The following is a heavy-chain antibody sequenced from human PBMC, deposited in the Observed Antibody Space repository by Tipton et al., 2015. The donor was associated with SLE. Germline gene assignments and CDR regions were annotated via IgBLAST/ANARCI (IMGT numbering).Heavy chain of an antibody. D-gene: IGHD2-15*01. CDR1: GGSIGSSGYY. CDR2: IYYSGSA. Sequence: TLSLTCTVSGGSIGSSGYYWGWIRQPPGKGLEWIGSIYYSGSANYNPSLKRRVTISLDTSKHQFSLKLTSVTAADTAVYYCARDRGFCSGDDCYSSYFDYWGQGTLVSVSS. CDR3: ARDRGFCSGDDCYSSYFDY. V-gene: IGHV4-39*07. J-gene: IGHJ4*02.